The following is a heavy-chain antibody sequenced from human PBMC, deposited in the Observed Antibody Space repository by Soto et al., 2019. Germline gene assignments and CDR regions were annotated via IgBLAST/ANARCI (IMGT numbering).Heavy chain of an antibody. CDR2: ISYDGSNK. CDR3: AKDGFLEWLFPYGMDV. J-gene: IGHJ6*02. V-gene: IGHV3-30*18. CDR1: GFTFSSYG. Sequence: LRLSCAASGFTFSSYGMHWVRQAPGKGLEWVAVISYDGSNKYYADSVKGRFTISRDNSKNTLYLQMNSLRAEDTAVYYCAKDGFLEWLFPYGMDVWGQGTTVTV. D-gene: IGHD3-3*01.